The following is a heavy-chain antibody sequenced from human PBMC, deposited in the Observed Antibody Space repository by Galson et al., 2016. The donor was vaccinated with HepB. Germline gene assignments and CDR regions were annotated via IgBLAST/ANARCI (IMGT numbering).Heavy chain of an antibody. V-gene: IGHV1-8*01. D-gene: IGHD4-11*01. CDR3: ARGSDYSNYVAVY. CDR2: MNPHSGDT. J-gene: IGHJ4*02. Sequence: SVRVSCKASGDTFASYEINWLRQATGQGLEWMGWMNPHSGDTGYVQKFQGRVTMTRNTSIRTAYMELSSLTSEDTAVDYCARGSDYSNYVAVYWGQGTLVTASS. CDR1: GDTFASYE.